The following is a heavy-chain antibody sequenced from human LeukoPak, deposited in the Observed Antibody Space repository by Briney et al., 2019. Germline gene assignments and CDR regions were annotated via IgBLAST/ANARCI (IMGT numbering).Heavy chain of an antibody. CDR3: ARGDYDYVWGSYRYDY. CDR2: ISSSCSYI. V-gene: IGHV3-21*01. J-gene: IGHJ4*02. Sequence: GGSLRLSCAASGFTFSSYSMNWVRQAPGKGLEWVSSISSSCSYIYYADSVKGRFTISRDNAKNSLYLQMNSLRAEDTAVYYCARGDYDYVWGSYRYDYWGQGTLVTVSS. CDR1: GFTFSSYS. D-gene: IGHD3-16*02.